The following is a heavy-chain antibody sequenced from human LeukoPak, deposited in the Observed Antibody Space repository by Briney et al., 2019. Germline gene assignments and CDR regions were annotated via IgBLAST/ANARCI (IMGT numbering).Heavy chain of an antibody. J-gene: IGHJ6*04. CDR3: AKDMLRQGGGWRGVRRQTVGCMDV. V-gene: IGHV3-43*01. CDR2: ISWDGGST. D-gene: IGHD3-16*01. Sequence: TGGSLRLSCAASGFTFSSYTMHWVRQAPGKGLEWVSLISWDGGSTYYADSVKGRFTISRDNSKNSLYLQMNSLRTEDTALYYCAKDMLRQGGGWRGVRRQTVGCMDVWGKGTTVTVSS. CDR1: GFTFSSYT.